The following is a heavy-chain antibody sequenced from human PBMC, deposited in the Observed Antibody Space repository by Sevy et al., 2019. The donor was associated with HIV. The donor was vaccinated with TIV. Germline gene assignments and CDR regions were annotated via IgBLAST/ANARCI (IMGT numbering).Heavy chain of an antibody. V-gene: IGHV3-11*01. CDR3: ALLRITMIVVVYDAFDI. Sequence: GESLKISCAASGFTFSDYYMSWIRQAPGKGLEWVSYISSSGSTIYYADSVKGRFTISRDNAKNSLYLQMNSLRAEDTAVYYCALLRITMIVVVYDAFDIWGQGTMVTVSS. J-gene: IGHJ3*02. CDR1: GFTFSDYY. D-gene: IGHD3-22*01. CDR2: ISSSGSTI.